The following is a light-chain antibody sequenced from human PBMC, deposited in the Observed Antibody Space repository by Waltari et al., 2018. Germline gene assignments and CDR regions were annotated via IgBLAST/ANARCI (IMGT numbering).Light chain of an antibody. CDR3: CSFTSSSTWV. Sequence: QSALTQPASVSGSPGQSITISCTVTATDVGGYNYASWYQQHPGKAPKLIIFDVSSRPSGISNRFSGSKFGNTASLTISGVQPEDEADYYCCSFTSSSTWVFGGGTKLTVL. J-gene: IGLJ3*02. V-gene: IGLV2-14*03. CDR2: DVS. CDR1: ATDVGGYNY.